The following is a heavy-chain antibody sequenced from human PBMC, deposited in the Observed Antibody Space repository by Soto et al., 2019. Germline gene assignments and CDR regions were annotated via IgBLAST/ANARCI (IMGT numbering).Heavy chain of an antibody. CDR2: IFSNGEK. V-gene: IGHV2-26*01. Sequence: SGPTLVNPTETLTLTCTVSGFSLTNTRMGVSWIRQPPGKALEWLAHIFSNGEKYYSTSLKSRLTLSNDTSKNQVVLTMTNMDPVDTAAYYCARMWDRSEHYYYYGMDVWGQGTTVTVSS. CDR3: ARMWDRSEHYYYYGMDV. CDR1: GFSLTNTRMG. J-gene: IGHJ6*02. D-gene: IGHD1-26*01.